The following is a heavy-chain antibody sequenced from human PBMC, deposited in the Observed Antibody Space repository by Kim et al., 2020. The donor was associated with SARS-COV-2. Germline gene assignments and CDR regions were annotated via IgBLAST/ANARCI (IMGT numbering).Heavy chain of an antibody. CDR2: SSEGSNK. J-gene: IGHJ4*02. V-gene: IGHV3-30*03. Sequence: SSEGSNKYDADSVNGRFTISRDNSRTTLYLQMNSLRAEDTAVYYCTIDSHWGQGTLGTVSS. CDR3: TIDSH.